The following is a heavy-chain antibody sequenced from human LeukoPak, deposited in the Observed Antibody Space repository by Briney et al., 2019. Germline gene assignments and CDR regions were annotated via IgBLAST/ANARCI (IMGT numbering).Heavy chain of an antibody. V-gene: IGHV3-30*18. J-gene: IGHJ4*02. Sequence: PGRSLRLSCAASGFTFSNYGMHWVRQAPGKGLEWVAVISHDGSNKYYADSVKGRFTISRDNSKNTLYLQMNSLRAEDTAVHYCAKDSSYDSSGYMYWGQGTLVTVSS. CDR3: AKDSSYDSSGYMY. D-gene: IGHD3-22*01. CDR2: ISHDGSNK. CDR1: GFTFSNYG.